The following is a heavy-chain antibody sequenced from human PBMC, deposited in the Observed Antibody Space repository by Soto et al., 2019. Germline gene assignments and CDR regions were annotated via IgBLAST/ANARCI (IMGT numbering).Heavy chain of an antibody. D-gene: IGHD4-4*01. CDR1: GFSISTPS. V-gene: IGHV3-48*01. CDR2: ISSRNNAI. CDR3: ARGGTVSTA. Sequence: VQLVESGGGLVQPGGSLRLSCAASGFSISTPSMNWVRQAPRKGLELVSFISSRNNAIYYADTVKGRFKISRDIAKNEVYLQMNSLGAEDTAVYYCARGGTVSTAWGQGTRVTVSS. J-gene: IGHJ5*02.